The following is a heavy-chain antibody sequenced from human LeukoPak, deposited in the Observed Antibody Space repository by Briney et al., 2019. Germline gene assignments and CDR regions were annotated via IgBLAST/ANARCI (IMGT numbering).Heavy chain of an antibody. CDR2: IYDDGNT. CDR3: VRAPHIENYFGTNTGLRDF. Sequence: SETLSLTCAVSGGSISSSAWCSRGRPPPGRGQEWIGTIYDDGNTDYNPSLKSRVTISVDKAKNQLALRLTSVTAADTAVYYCVRAPHIENYFGTNTGLRDFWGQGTLVTVSS. D-gene: IGHD1-14*01. J-gene: IGHJ4*02. CDR1: GGSISSSAW. V-gene: IGHV4-4*02.